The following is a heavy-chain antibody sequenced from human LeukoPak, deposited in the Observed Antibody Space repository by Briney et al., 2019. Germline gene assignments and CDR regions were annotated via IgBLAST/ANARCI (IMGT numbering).Heavy chain of an antibody. CDR2: IRHDGSNK. D-gene: IGHD3-10*01. CDR1: GFTFSSYG. V-gene: IGHV3-30*02. Sequence: HPGGSLRLSCAASGFTFSSYGMHWVRQAPGKGLEWAAFIRHDGSNKYYADSVKGRFTISRDNSKNTLYLQMNSLRAEDTAVYYCAKTASVRGVTPVYYWGQGTLVTVSS. CDR3: AKTASVRGVTPVYY. J-gene: IGHJ4*02.